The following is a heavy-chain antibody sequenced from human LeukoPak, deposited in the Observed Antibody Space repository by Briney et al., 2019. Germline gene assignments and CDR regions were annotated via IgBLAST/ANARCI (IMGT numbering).Heavy chain of an antibody. D-gene: IGHD5-12*01. CDR2: IYSGGST. V-gene: IGHV3-66*01. Sequence: GGSLRLSCAASGFTVSSNYMSWVRQAPGKGLEWVSVIYSGGSTYYADSVKGRFTISRDNSKYTLYLQMNSLRAEDTAVYYCARDVSGYSGFNFDYWGQGTLVTVSS. CDR3: ARDVSGYSGFNFDY. J-gene: IGHJ4*02. CDR1: GFTVSSNY.